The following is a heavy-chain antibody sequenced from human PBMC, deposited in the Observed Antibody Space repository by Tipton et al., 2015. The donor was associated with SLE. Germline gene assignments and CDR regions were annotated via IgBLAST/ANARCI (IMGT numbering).Heavy chain of an antibody. J-gene: IGHJ4*02. CDR2: ITPSSGST. CDR3: AKATTLIEEFDY. V-gene: IGHV3-21*01. Sequence: SLRLSCAASGFTFTSYRMNWVRQAPGKGLEWVSSITPSSGSTYYADSVKGRFTISRDNSKNTLYLQMNSLRAEDTAVYYCAKATTLIEEFDYWGQGTLVTVSS. D-gene: IGHD4-17*01. CDR1: GFTFTSYR.